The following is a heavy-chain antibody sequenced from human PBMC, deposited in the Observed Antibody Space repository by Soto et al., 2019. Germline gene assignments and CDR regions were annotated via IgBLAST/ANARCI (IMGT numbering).Heavy chain of an antibody. CDR3: VQSRRLGHHSGGNFYFWDS. D-gene: IGHD2-21*02. J-gene: IGHJ4*02. Sequence: QITLRESGPTLVKPTQTLTLTCTFSGFSLSTSGVGVGWIRQSPGRALERLALVFWDDDKRHSPSLQSRLTISKDTSKNQVALTVAYMDPVDTATYYCVQSRRLGHHSGGNFYFWDSWGQGTLVTVSS. CDR1: GFSLSTSGVG. CDR2: VFWDDDK. V-gene: IGHV2-5*02.